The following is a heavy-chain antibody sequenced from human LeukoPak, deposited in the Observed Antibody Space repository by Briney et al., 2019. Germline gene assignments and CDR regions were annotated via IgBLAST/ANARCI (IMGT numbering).Heavy chain of an antibody. V-gene: IGHV4-61*01. CDR1: GGSVSSGSYS. CDR2: IYYSGST. J-gene: IGHJ4*02. CDR3: ARADYGDYGEYYFDY. Sequence: SETLSLTCTASGGSVSSGSYSWSWIQQPPGKGLEWIGYIYYSGSTNYNPSLKSRVTISVDTSKNQFSLKLSSVTAADTAVYYCARADYGDYGEYYFDYWGQGTLVTVSS. D-gene: IGHD4-17*01.